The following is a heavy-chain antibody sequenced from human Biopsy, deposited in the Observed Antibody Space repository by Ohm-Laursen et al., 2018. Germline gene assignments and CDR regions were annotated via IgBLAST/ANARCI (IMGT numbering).Heavy chain of an antibody. J-gene: IGHJ3*01. CDR2: ISPNSGGT. CDR3: ARDIMNRIAGLVARSDVFDV. CDR1: GYAVNGYF. D-gene: IGHD3-16*01. V-gene: IGHV1-2*02. Sequence: SSVKVSCKGSGYAVNGYFLHWLRQAPGQGPEWMGWISPNSGGTNYAQKFQGRVTMTTDTSTSTVYLELRRLISDDTAVYYCARDIMNRIAGLVARSDVFDVWGQGTLVTVSS.